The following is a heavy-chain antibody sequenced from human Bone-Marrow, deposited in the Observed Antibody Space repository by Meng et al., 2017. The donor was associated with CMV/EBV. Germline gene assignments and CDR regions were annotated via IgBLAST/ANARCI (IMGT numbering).Heavy chain of an antibody. V-gene: IGHV3-9*01. CDR1: GFSFDDYA. J-gene: IGHJ1*01. D-gene: IGHD2-2*01. Sequence: GGSLRLSCAASGFSFDDYAMHWVRQAPGKGLEWVSGISWNSGSIGYADSVKGRFTISRDNAKNSLYLQMNSLRAEDTALYYCAKGLGYCSSISCPGYFQHWDQGTLVTVSS. CDR3: AKGLGYCSSISCPGYFQH. CDR2: ISWNSGSI.